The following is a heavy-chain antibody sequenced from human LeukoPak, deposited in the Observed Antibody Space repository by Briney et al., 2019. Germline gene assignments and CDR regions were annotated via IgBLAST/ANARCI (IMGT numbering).Heavy chain of an antibody. V-gene: IGHV3-49*03. CDR1: GFTFGTHT. J-gene: IGHJ6*03. D-gene: IGHD1-26*01. Sequence: GGSLRLSCTTSGFTFGTHTMHWFRQAPGKGLQWIGFIRSSGTTQYAASVKGRFTISRDDSKSIAYLQMNSLRAEDTAVYYCARDRRRWELLGRGEYYYMDVWGKGTTVTVSS. CDR3: ARDRRRWELLGRGEYYYMDV. CDR2: IRSSGTT.